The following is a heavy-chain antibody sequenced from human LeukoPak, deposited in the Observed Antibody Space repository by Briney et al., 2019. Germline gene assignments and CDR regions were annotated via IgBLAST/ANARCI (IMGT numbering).Heavy chain of an antibody. CDR2: ISYDGTNK. V-gene: IGHV3-30*01. D-gene: IGHD3-16*01. CDR1: GFTFSSYA. J-gene: IGHJ6*03. Sequence: PGRSLRLSCAASGFTFSSYAMHWVRQAPGKRLEWLAVISYDGTNKYYVDSVKGRFTISRDNSKNTLYLQMNSLRDEDTAVYYCARDQGSLPVWFYYYMDVWGSGTTVTVSS. CDR3: ARDQGSLPVWFYYYMDV.